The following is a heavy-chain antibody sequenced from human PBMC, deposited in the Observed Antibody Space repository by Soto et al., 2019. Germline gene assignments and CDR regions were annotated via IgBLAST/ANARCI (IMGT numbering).Heavy chain of an antibody. CDR3: TTRMTAHFDY. J-gene: IGHJ4*02. D-gene: IGHD2-21*02. V-gene: IGHV3-23*01. CDR1: GCTFSHYT. Sequence: GALRRYCVASGCTFSHYTLNWVRRAPGKGLEWVSTISDRPTGHTHYAESVRGRFTISRDDSRDTVFLQMDSLRAEDTAVYYCTTRMTAHFDYWGQGVLVTVSS. CDR2: ISDRPTGHT.